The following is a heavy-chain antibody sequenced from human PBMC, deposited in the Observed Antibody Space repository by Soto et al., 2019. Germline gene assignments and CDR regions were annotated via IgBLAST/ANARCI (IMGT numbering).Heavy chain of an antibody. CDR3: AKDNPPPYYDFWSGSLYRYFQH. D-gene: IGHD3-3*01. CDR2: FSGSGGNI. V-gene: IGHV3-23*01. CDR1: GFTCSTHA. J-gene: IGHJ1*01. Sequence: PGGSLILSCVASGFTCSTHAMSWVRQVPGKGLEWVSTFSGSGGNIYYGESVKGRFTISRDDPKNTLYLDMNSLRVEDTAVYYCAKDNPPPYYDFWSGSLYRYFQHWGQGTLVTGSS.